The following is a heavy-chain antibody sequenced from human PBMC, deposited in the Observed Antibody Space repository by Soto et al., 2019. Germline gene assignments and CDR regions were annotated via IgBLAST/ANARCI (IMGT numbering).Heavy chain of an antibody. CDR2: IKSKTDGGTT. CDR3: TTMGNNWNLSFQNYYYYYMDV. Sequence: EVQLVESGGGLVKPGGSLRLSCAASGFTFSNAWMNWVRQAPGKGLEWVGRIKSKTDGGTTDYAAPVKGRFTISRDDSKNTLYLQMNSLKTEDTAVYYCTTMGNNWNLSFQNYYYYYMDVWGKGTTVTVSS. CDR1: GFTFSNAW. V-gene: IGHV3-15*01. J-gene: IGHJ6*03. D-gene: IGHD1-7*01.